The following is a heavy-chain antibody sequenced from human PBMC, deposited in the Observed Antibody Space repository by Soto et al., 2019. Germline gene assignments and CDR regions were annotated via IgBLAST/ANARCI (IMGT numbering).Heavy chain of an antibody. D-gene: IGHD5-18*01. CDR1: GYTFTSYD. J-gene: IGHJ3*02. CDR3: TGYGPTGDDAFDI. CDR2: MNPNSGNT. V-gene: IGHV1-8*01. Sequence: ASVKVSCKASGYTFTSYDINWVRQATGQGLEWMGWMNPNSGNTGYAQKFQGRVTMTRNTSISTAYMELSSLRSEDTAVYYCTGYGPTGDDAFDIWGQGTRVTVSS.